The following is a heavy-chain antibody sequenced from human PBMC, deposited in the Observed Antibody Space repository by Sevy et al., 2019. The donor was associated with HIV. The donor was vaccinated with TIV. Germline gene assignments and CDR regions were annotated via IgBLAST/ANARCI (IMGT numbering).Heavy chain of an antibody. D-gene: IGHD4-17*01. V-gene: IGHV3-7*01. Sequence: GGSLRLSCAASGFTFSDYWMTWVRQAPGKGLEWVANIKQDGSEKYYVDSVKGRFTISRDNAKNSLYLQMNNLRAEDTAVYHCARMDYGDYVIHFDYWGQGTLVTVSS. CDR2: IKQDGSEK. J-gene: IGHJ4*02. CDR3: ARMDYGDYVIHFDY. CDR1: GFTFSDYW.